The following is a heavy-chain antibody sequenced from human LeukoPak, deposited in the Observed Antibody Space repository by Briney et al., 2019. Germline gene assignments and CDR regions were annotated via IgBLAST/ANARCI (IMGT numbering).Heavy chain of an antibody. CDR1: GYTFTGYY. CDR2: INPNSGGT. J-gene: IGHJ6*03. V-gene: IGHV1-2*02. Sequence: ASVKVSCKASGYTFTGYYMHWVRQAPGQGLEWMGWINPNSGGTNYAQKFQGRVTMTRDTSISTAYMELSRLRSDDTAVYYCARTGGFWSGYYSDYYYYYMDVWGKGTTVTASS. CDR3: ARTGGFWSGYYSDYYYYYMDV. D-gene: IGHD3-3*01.